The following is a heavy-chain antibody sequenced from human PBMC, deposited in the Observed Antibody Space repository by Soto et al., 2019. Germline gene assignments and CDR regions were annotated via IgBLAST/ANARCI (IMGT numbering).Heavy chain of an antibody. CDR2: IIPIFGTA. J-gene: IGHJ6*02. V-gene: IGHV1-69*13. D-gene: IGHD5-18*01. CDR3: ARYLRVDTQHGPFGGKEYYYYYYGMDV. Sequence: ASVKVSCKASGGTFSSYAISWVRQAPGQGLEWMGGIIPIFGTANYAQKFQGRVTITADESTSTAYMELSSLRSEDTAVYYCARYLRVDTQHGPFGGKEYYYYYYGMDVWGQGTTVTVSS. CDR1: GGTFSSYA.